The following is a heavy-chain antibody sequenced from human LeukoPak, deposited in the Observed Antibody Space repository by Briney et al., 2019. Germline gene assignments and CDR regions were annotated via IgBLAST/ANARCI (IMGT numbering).Heavy chain of an antibody. Sequence: GGSLRLSCAASGFTFINTWMGWVRQAPGKGLEWVAVISYDGSNKYYADSVKGRFTISRDNSKNTLYLQMNSLRAEDTAVYYCAKDLDILTGLYYYYAMDVWGQGTTVTVSS. CDR1: GFTFINTW. J-gene: IGHJ6*02. CDR2: ISYDGSNK. D-gene: IGHD3-9*01. CDR3: AKDLDILTGLYYYYAMDV. V-gene: IGHV3-30*18.